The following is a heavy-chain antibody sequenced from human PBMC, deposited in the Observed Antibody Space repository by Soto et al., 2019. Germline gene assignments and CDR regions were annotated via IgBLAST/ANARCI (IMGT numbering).Heavy chain of an antibody. D-gene: IGHD7-27*01. J-gene: IGHJ4*02. CDR2: INPNSGNT. Sequence: ASVKVSCKASGYTFTGYYMHWVRQAPGQGLEWMGWINPNSGNTAYAQKFQGRVTMTRDTSKSTAFMELSSLTSEDTAVYYCARGPRNWGVDYWGQGTLVTVSS. CDR1: GYTFTGYY. CDR3: ARGPRNWGVDY. V-gene: IGHV1-8*02.